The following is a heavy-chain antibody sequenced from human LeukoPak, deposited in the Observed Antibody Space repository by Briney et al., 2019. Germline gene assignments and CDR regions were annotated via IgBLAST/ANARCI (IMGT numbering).Heavy chain of an antibody. D-gene: IGHD3-10*01. Sequence: GASVKVSCKASGYTFTSYGISWVRQAPGQGLEWMGGIIPIFGTANYAQKFQGRVTITADESTSTAYMELSSLRSEDTAVYYCARGFWYGSGSYQDYWGQGTLVTVSS. CDR3: ARGFWYGSGSYQDY. J-gene: IGHJ4*02. CDR1: GYTFTSYG. V-gene: IGHV1-69*13. CDR2: IIPIFGTA.